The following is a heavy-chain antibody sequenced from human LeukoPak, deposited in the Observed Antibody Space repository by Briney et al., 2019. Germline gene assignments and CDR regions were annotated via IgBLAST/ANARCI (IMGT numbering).Heavy chain of an antibody. Sequence: SETLSLTCTVSGGSISSGSDYWSWIRQPAGKGLEWIGRIYTSGSTNYNPSLKSRVTISVDTSKNQFSLKLSSVTAADTAVYYCARPWTVATHYYMVVWGKGTTVTVSS. CDR2: IYTSGST. D-gene: IGHD5-12*01. CDR3: ARPWTVATHYYMVV. CDR1: GGSISSGSDY. V-gene: IGHV4-61*02. J-gene: IGHJ6*03.